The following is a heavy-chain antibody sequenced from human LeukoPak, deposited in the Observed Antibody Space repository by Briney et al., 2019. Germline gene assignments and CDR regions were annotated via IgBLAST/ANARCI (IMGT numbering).Heavy chain of an antibody. CDR1: GFTFSSYV. D-gene: IGHD6-13*01. CDR3: TCPSAAGPN. CDR2: IKQDGSQK. V-gene: IGHV3-7*03. Sequence: SGGSLRLSCAASGFTFSSYVMSWVRQAPGKGLEWVANIKQDGSQKYYVDSVKGRFTISRDNAKNSLYLQMNSLRAEDTAMYYCTCPSAAGPNWGQGTLVTVSS. J-gene: IGHJ4*02.